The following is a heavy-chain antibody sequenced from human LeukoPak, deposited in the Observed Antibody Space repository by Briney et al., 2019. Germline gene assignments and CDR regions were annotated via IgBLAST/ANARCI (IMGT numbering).Heavy chain of an antibody. D-gene: IGHD1-26*01. Sequence: GGSLRLSXVASGFTLRKYWMHWVRQAPGKGPVWVSRINPEGSRIDYADSVRGRFTISRDSAKNTLYLQMNSLRAEDTAMYYCSRGFVGADDYWGQGTLVTVSS. CDR1: GFTLRKYW. J-gene: IGHJ4*02. V-gene: IGHV3-74*01. CDR2: INPEGSRI. CDR3: SRGFVGADDY.